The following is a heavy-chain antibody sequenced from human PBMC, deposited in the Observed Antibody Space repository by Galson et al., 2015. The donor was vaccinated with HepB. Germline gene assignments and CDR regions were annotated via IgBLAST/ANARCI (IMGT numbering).Heavy chain of an antibody. CDR2: ISSSGSTI. V-gene: IGHV3-48*03. CDR1: GFTFSSYE. CDR3: ARDSGGGNSLDY. J-gene: IGHJ4*02. D-gene: IGHD4-23*01. Sequence: SLRLSCAASGFTFSSYEMNWVRQAPGKGLEWVSYISSSGSTIYYADSVKGRFTISRDNAKNSLYLQMNSLRAEDTAVYYCARDSGGGNSLDYWGQGTLVTVSS.